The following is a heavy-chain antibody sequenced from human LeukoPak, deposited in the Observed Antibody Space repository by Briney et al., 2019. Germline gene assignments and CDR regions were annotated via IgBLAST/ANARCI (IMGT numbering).Heavy chain of an antibody. Sequence: GGSLRLSCAVYGFSFTTYWMTWVRQAPGKGLEWVANIKQDGSESYYVDSVKGRFTISRDNGKNSLYLQMNNLRVEDTAMYYCARIVGGTFYFDYWGQGALVTVSS. CDR1: GFSFTTYW. D-gene: IGHD1-26*01. CDR3: ARIVGGTFYFDY. V-gene: IGHV3-7*01. CDR2: IKQDGSES. J-gene: IGHJ4*02.